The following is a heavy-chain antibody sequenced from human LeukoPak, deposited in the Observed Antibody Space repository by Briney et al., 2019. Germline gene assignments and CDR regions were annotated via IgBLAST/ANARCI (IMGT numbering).Heavy chain of an antibody. CDR1: GFTFSSYA. D-gene: IGHD3-3*01. CDR2: ISSSSSYI. J-gene: IGHJ5*02. V-gene: IGHV3-21*01. Sequence: AGGSLRLSCAASGFTFSSYAMSWVRQAPGKGLEWVSSISSSSSYIYYADSVKGRFTISRDNAKNSLYLQMNSLRAEDTAVYYCARAITIFGVSGGFDPWGQGTLVTVSS. CDR3: ARAITIFGVSGGFDP.